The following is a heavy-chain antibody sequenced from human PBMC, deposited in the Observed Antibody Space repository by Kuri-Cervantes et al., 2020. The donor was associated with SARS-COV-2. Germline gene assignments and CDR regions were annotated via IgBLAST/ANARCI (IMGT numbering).Heavy chain of an antibody. J-gene: IGHJ4*02. D-gene: IGHD6-13*01. CDR3: ARDHRSGPEGIYFDY. Sequence: SLKISCAASGFTFDDYAMHWVRQAPGKGLEWVSGISWNSGSIGYADSVKGRFTISRDNAKNSLYLQMNSLRAEDTAVYYCARDHRSGPEGIYFDYWGQGTLVTVSS. V-gene: IGHV3-9*01. CDR2: ISWNSGSI. CDR1: GFTFDDYA.